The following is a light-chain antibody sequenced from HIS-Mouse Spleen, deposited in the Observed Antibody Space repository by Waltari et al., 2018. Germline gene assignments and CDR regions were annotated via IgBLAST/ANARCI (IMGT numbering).Light chain of an antibody. Sequence: SYELTQPPSVSVSPGQTARITCSGDALPKQYAYWYQQKPGQAPVLVIYHDSWRPSGIPERFSGSSSGTTVTLTISGVQAEDEADYYCQSADSSGTYWVFGGGTKLTVL. V-gene: IGLV3-25*03. CDR2: HDS. CDR3: QSADSSGTYWV. J-gene: IGLJ3*02. CDR1: ALPKQY.